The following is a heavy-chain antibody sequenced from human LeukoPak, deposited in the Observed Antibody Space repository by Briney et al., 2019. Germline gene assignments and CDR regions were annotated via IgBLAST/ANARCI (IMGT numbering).Heavy chain of an antibody. CDR1: GGSISSYY. Sequence: PSETLSLTCTVSGGSISSYYWSWIRQPPGKGLEWIGYIYYSGSTNYNPSLKSRVTISVDTSKNQFSLKLSSVTAADTAVYYCAGDRGYSSSSQEYYYYGMDVWGQGTTVTVSS. CDR2: IYYSGST. V-gene: IGHV4-59*01. CDR3: AGDRGYSSSSQEYYYYGMDV. D-gene: IGHD6-6*01. J-gene: IGHJ6*02.